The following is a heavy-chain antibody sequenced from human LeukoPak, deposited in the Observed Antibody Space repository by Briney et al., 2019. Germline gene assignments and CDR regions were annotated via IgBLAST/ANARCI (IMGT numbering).Heavy chain of an antibody. CDR3: ATLAANDAFDI. V-gene: IGHV4-59*01. CDR1: GGSISSYY. Sequence: SETLSLTCTVSGGSISSYYWSWIRQAPGKGLEWIGYIYYSGSTNYNPSLKSRVTISVDTSKNQFSLKLSSVTAADTAVYYCATLAANDAFDIWGQGTMVTVSS. CDR2: IYYSGST. D-gene: IGHD6-13*01. J-gene: IGHJ3*02.